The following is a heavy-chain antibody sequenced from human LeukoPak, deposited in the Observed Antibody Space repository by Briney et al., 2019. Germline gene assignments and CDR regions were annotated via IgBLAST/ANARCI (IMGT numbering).Heavy chain of an antibody. D-gene: IGHD4-23*01. CDR2: IKQDGSEK. CDR3: ARENYGGNFDN. V-gene: IGHV3-7*04. Sequence: PSETLSLTCTVSGGSISSSSYYWGWVRQAPGKGLEWVANIKQDGSEKYYVDSVKGRFTISRDNAKKSLYLQMNSLRAEDTAVYYCARENYGGNFDNWGQGTLVTVSS. CDR1: GGSISSSSYY. J-gene: IGHJ4*02.